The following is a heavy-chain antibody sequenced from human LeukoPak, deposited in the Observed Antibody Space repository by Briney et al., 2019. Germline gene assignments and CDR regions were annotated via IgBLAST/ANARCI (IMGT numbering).Heavy chain of an antibody. CDR1: GGTFSSYA. V-gene: IGHV1-69*06. Sequence: GASVKVSCKASGGTFSSYAISWVRQAPGQGLEWMGGIIPIFGTANYAQKFQGRVTITADKPTSTAYMELSSLRSEDTAVYYCARAGGCSSTSCSTGYGMDVWGKGTTVTVSS. CDR2: IIPIFGTA. J-gene: IGHJ6*04. D-gene: IGHD2-2*01. CDR3: ARAGGCSSTSCSTGYGMDV.